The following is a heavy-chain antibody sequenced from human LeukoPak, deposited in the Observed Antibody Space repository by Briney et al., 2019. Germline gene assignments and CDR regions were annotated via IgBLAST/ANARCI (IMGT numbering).Heavy chain of an antibody. J-gene: IGHJ4*02. Sequence: WASVKVSCKASGGTFSSTTINWVRQAPGQGLEWMGGITPIFRTPNYAQKFQGRVTITAVESMSTAYMELSSLRSEDTAVYYCARGWLAETTVVTPYNYWGQGTLVTVSS. D-gene: IGHD2-21*02. V-gene: IGHV1-69*13. CDR2: ITPIFRTP. CDR1: GGTFSSTT. CDR3: ARGWLAETTVVTPYNY.